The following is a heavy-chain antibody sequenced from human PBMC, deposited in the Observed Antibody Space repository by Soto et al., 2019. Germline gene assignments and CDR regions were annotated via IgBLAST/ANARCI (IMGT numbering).Heavy chain of an antibody. D-gene: IGHD2-8*01. J-gene: IGHJ4*02. CDR1: GYTFTSYA. Sequence: ASVKVSCKAPGYTFTSYAMHWVRQAPGQRLEWMGWINAGNGNTKYSQKFQGRVTITRDTSASTAYMELSSLRSEDTAVYYCGRVRAQRGYCTNGVCPLGYYFDYWGQGTLVTVSS. CDR2: INAGNGNT. V-gene: IGHV1-3*01. CDR3: GRVRAQRGYCTNGVCPLGYYFDY.